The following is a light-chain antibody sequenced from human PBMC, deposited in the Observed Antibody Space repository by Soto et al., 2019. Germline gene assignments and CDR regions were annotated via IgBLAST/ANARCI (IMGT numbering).Light chain of an antibody. J-gene: IGKJ1*01. CDR2: GAS. CDR3: QQAYTFPRT. V-gene: IGKV1D-12*01. Sequence: DIQVTQSPSSVSASVGDRVTITCRASQDISHYLAWYQQKPGKAPKLLIYGASSLQSGVPSRFSGSGSGTDFTLTISSLRPEDFATFYCQQAYTFPRTFGQGTKVEIQ. CDR1: QDISHY.